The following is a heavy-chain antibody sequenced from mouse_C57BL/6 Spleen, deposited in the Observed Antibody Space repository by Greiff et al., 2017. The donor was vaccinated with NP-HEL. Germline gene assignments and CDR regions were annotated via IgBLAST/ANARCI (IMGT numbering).Heavy chain of an antibody. Sequence: VQLQQSGAELARPGASVKLSCKASGYTFTSYGISWVKQRPGQGLEWIGEIYPRSGNTYYNEKFKGKATLTADKSSSTAYMELRSLTSEDSAVYFCARGGRTMALFDYWGQGTTRTVSS. CDR2: IYPRSGNT. J-gene: IGHJ2*01. D-gene: IGHD1-1*02. V-gene: IGHV1-81*01. CDR3: ARGGRTMALFDY. CDR1: GYTFTSYG.